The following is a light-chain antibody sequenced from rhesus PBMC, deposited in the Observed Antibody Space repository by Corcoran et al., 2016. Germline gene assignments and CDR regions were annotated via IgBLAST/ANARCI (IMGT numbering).Light chain of an antibody. J-gene: IGKJ2*01. Sequence: DIQMTQSPSSVSASVGDRVTIPCRASQDIGSFLAWYQQKPGKAPNLLIYYATTLQRGVPSRFSGSGFGTDFPLTISSLQPEDFVTYYCQQYYSLPYNFGQGTKVEIK. V-gene: IGKV1-25*01. CDR2: YAT. CDR1: QDIGSF. CDR3: QQYYSLPYN.